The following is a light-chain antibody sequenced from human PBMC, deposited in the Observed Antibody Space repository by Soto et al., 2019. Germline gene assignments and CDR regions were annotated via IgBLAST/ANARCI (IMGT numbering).Light chain of an antibody. Sequence: DIVVTQSPDSLPVSLGERATINCKSSQSVFYSSNNKNYLAWYQLKPGQPPKLLIYWASTRESGVPDRFSGSGSGTDFTLTISSLQAEDVAVYYCQQYYSLPLTFGGGTKVEIK. CDR1: QSVFYSSNNKNY. V-gene: IGKV4-1*01. CDR2: WAS. J-gene: IGKJ4*01. CDR3: QQYYSLPLT.